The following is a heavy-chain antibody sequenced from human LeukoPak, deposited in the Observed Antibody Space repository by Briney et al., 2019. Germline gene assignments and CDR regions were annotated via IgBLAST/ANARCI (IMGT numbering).Heavy chain of an antibody. CDR3: ARDGDIVVVVAATHGMDV. Sequence: PGGSLRLSCAASGFTFSTYAMSWVRQAPGKGLEWVSAISGSGGDTYYADSVKGRFTISRDNSKNTLYLQMNSLRAEDTAVYYCARDGDIVVVVAATHGMDVWGQGTTVTVSS. D-gene: IGHD2-15*01. V-gene: IGHV3-23*01. J-gene: IGHJ6*02. CDR1: GFTFSTYA. CDR2: ISGSGGDT.